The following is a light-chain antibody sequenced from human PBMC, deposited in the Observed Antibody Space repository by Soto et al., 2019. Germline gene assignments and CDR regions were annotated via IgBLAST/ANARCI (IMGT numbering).Light chain of an antibody. CDR1: QGISSY. CDR3: HQYYSYPRT. Sequence: AIRMTQSPSSLSASTGDRVTITCRASQGISSYLAWYQQKPGKAPKLLIYAASTLQSGVPSRFNGSGSGTDFTLTISCLQSEDFATYYCHQYYSYPRTFGQGTKVEIK. V-gene: IGKV1-8*01. J-gene: IGKJ1*01. CDR2: AAS.